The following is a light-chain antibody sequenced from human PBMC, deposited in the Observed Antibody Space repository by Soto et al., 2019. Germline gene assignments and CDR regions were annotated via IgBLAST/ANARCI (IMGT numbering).Light chain of an antibody. J-gene: IGLJ1*01. Sequence: QPALTQPASVSGSPGQSITISCSGTSSNIGGYNVVSWYQQHPGKAPKVTVYEGIKRPSGVSDRFSGSTSGSTASLTISGLQAEDEAEYYRCSYVGATTYVFGSGTKVTVL. CDR2: EGI. V-gene: IGLV2-23*01. CDR1: SSNIGGYNV. CDR3: CSYVGATTYV.